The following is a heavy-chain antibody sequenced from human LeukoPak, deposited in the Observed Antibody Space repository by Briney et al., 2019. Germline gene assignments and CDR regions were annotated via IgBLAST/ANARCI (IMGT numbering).Heavy chain of an antibody. V-gene: IGHV4-4*07. CDR2: IYPSGST. D-gene: IGHD1-26*01. CDR3: ARENSGSYRRFDY. J-gene: IGHJ4*02. Sequence: SETLSLTCTVSGGSISSYYWTWIRQPAGEGLEWIGRIYPSGSTNYNPSLKSRVTMSVDTSKNQFSLKLNSVTAADTAAYYCARENSGSYRRFDYWGQGTLVTVSS. CDR1: GGSISSYY.